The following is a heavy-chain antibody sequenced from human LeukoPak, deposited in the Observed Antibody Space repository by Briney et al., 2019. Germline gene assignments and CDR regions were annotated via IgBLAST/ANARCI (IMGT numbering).Heavy chain of an antibody. Sequence: SVTLSLTSTVSGGSLSSGNCFWSWIRQHPGRGLEWIGYICYSDSTYYNPSLKSRVTISVDTSTTQFSLKLSSVTAADTAVYYCARGRGSSYVYYFDSWGQGTPVTVSS. CDR3: ARGRGSSYVYYFDS. CDR2: ICYSDST. D-gene: IGHD5-18*01. CDR1: GGSLSSGNCF. J-gene: IGHJ4*02. V-gene: IGHV4-31*02.